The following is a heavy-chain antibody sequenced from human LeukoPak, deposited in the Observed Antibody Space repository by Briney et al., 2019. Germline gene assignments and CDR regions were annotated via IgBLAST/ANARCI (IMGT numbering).Heavy chain of an antibody. V-gene: IGHV1-2*02. CDR1: GYTFTDYY. CDR3: ARDYVGDNWFDP. D-gene: IGHD3-16*01. Sequence: GASVKVSCKASGYTFTDYYMHWVRQAPGQGLEWMGWISPNSGGTNYAQKFQGRVTMTRDTSISTAYMELSRLGSDDTAVYYCARDYVGDNWFDPWGQGTLVTVSS. CDR2: ISPNSGGT. J-gene: IGHJ5*02.